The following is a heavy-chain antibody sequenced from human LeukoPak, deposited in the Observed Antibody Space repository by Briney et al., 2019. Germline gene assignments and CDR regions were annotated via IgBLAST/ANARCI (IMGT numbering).Heavy chain of an antibody. V-gene: IGHV4-39*01. CDR3: ARLGLGSSRDY. CDR1: GGSISSSSYY. D-gene: IGHD6-6*01. J-gene: IGHJ4*02. Sequence: SETLSLTCTVSGGSISSSSYYWGWIRQPPGKGLEWIGSIYYSGSTYYNPSLKSRVTISVDTSKNQFSLKLSSVTAADTAVYYCARLGLGSSRDYWGQGTLVTVSS. CDR2: IYYSGST.